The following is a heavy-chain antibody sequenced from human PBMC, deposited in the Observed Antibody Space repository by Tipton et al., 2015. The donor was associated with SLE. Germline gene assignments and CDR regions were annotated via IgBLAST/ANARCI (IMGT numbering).Heavy chain of an antibody. CDR2: IYYSGST. CDR3: ARGPTGNEAFDF. J-gene: IGHJ3*01. D-gene: IGHD1-1*01. CDR1: GGSISSSYYY. Sequence: TLSLTCTVSGGSISSSYYYWGWIRQPPGKGLEWIASIYYSGSTYYNPSLKSRVTISEDTSKNQFSLKLSSVTAADTAVYYCARGPTGNEAFDFWGQGTMVTVSS. V-gene: IGHV4-39*01.